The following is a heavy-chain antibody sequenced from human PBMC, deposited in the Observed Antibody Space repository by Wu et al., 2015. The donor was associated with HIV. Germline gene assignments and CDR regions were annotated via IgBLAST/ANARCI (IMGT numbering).Heavy chain of an antibody. CDR1: GYTFINYG. V-gene: IGHV1-18*01. Sequence: QIQLVQSRTEMKRPGASVRVSCKASGYTFINYGLTWVRQAPGQSLQWIGWISIHNGNTNYAQKFQGRVTLTTDTSTSTAYMELRSLRSDETAVYYCARGGPSYYYDSRGLFDYWGQGTLVTVSS. CDR2: ISIHNGNT. D-gene: IGHD3-22*01. CDR3: ARGGPSYYYDSRGLFDY. J-gene: IGHJ4*02.